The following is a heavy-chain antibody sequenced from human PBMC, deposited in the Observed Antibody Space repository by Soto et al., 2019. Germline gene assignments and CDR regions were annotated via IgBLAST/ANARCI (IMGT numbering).Heavy chain of an antibody. D-gene: IGHD2-8*02. CDR1: GSTFEGDPFA. Sequence: GGSLRLSCEASGSTFEGDPFAMHWVRQAPGKGLEWVSGVSWDRVTAGYADSVQGRFSISRDHARNSLDLQMDSLRPDDTAIYYCALSSPDIVLLPFNIYFHSWGQGTLVTVSS. CDR3: ALSSPDIVLLPFNIYFHS. J-gene: IGHJ4*02. V-gene: IGHV3-9*01. CDR2: VSWDRVTA.